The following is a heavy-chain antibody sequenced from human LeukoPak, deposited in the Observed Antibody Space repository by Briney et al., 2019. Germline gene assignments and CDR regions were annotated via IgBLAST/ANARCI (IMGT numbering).Heavy chain of an antibody. CDR3: AKVWRGNYYDY. V-gene: IGHV3-23*01. CDR1: GFTFNFYA. CDR2: ISSTGDST. Sequence: GGSLRLSCAASGFTFNFYAMTWVRQAPGKGLEWASGISSTGDSTYYADSVKGRFTISRDNSKNTLYLQMNSLRAEDTAVYYCAKVWRGNYYDYWGQGTLVTVSS. D-gene: IGHD1-1*01. J-gene: IGHJ4*02.